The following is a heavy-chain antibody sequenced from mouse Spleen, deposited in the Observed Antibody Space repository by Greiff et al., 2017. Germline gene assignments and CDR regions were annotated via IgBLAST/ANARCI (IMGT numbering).Heavy chain of an antibody. CDR2: IYPGNVNT. Sequence: QVQLQQSGPELVKPGASVRISCKASGYTFTSYYIHWVKQRPGQGLEWIGWIYPGNVNTKYNEKFKGKATLTADKSSSTAYMQLSSLTSEDSAVYFCARPYYDYDDVYYAMDYWGQGTSVTVSS. CDR1: GYTFTSYY. D-gene: IGHD2-4*01. V-gene: IGHV1S56*01. J-gene: IGHJ4*01. CDR3: ARPYYDYDDVYYAMDY.